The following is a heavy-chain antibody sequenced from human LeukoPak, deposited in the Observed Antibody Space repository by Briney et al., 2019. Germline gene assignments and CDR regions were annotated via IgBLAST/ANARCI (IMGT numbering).Heavy chain of an antibody. Sequence: PGGSLRLSCAASGFTFSSYAMSWVRQAPGKGLEWVSAISGSGGSTYYADSVKGRFTISRDNSKNTLYLQMNSLRAEHTAVYYCAKDPAIVVVVAATEGYWGQGTLVTVSS. J-gene: IGHJ4*02. CDR1: GFTFSSYA. CDR2: ISGSGGST. D-gene: IGHD2-15*01. V-gene: IGHV3-23*01. CDR3: AKDPAIVVVVAATEGY.